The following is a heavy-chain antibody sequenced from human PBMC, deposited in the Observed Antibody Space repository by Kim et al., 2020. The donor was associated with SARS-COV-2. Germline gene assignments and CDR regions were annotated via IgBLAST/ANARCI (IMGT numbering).Heavy chain of an antibody. J-gene: IGHJ4*02. D-gene: IGHD3-10*01. V-gene: IGHV1-18*01. Sequence: GNTNNAQKLQGRVTMTTDTSTSTAYMELRSLRSDDTAVYYCARKASGFDYWGQGTLVTVSS. CDR3: ARKASGFDY. CDR2: GNT.